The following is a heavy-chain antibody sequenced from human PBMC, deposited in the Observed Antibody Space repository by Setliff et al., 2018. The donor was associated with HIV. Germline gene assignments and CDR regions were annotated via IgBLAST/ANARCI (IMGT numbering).Heavy chain of an antibody. V-gene: IGHV3-30*02. Sequence: GGSLCLSCAASGFTFSNYGMHWVRQAPGKGLEWVAFIRYDGSDKYYADSVKGRFTISRDNSKNTLYLHMNTLRAGDTAVYYCAALAAVFGYWGQGTLVTVSS. CDR1: GFTFSNYG. J-gene: IGHJ4*02. CDR3: AALAAVFGY. CDR2: IRYDGSDK. D-gene: IGHD2-15*01.